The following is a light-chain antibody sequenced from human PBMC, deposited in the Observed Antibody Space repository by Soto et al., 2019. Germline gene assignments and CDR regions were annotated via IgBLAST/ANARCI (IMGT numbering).Light chain of an antibody. CDR3: QQYQSYWT. CDR2: DAS. Sequence: VNVIITCRAIQTISSWLAWYQQKPGNVPHLLIYDASNLESGVPSRFSGSGSGTEFTLTISTLQPDDFATYYCQQYQSYWTFGQGAKVDIK. J-gene: IGKJ1*01. CDR1: QTISSW. V-gene: IGKV1-5*01.